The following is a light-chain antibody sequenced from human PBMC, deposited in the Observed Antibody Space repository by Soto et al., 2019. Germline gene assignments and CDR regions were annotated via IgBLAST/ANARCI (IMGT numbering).Light chain of an antibody. CDR2: DAS. Sequence: IVLTQSPATLSLSPGERATLSCRASQSVSTYLAWYQQRAGQAPRLLIYDASNRATGIPARFSGSGSGTDFTLTISSLEPEDFAVYYCQQRSNWPPAFGGGTEVEIK. CDR3: QQRSNWPPA. J-gene: IGKJ4*01. CDR1: QSVSTY. V-gene: IGKV3-11*01.